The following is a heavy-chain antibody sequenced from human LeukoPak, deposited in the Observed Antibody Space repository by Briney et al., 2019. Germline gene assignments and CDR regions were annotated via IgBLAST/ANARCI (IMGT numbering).Heavy chain of an antibody. CDR2: IYSSGST. J-gene: IGHJ5*02. D-gene: IGHD1/OR15-1a*01. CDR1: GGSINYYY. CDR3: AKQKGLDP. V-gene: IGHV4-59*01. Sequence: SETLSLTCTVSGGSINYYYWSWIRQPPGKALEWIGYIYSSGSTDYNPSLKSRVTISVDTSKNQVSLKLRSVTAADTAVYYCAKQKGLDPWGQGILVTVSP.